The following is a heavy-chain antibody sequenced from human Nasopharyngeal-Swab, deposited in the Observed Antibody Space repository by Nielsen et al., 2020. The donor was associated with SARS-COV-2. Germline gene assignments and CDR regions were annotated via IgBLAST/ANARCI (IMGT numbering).Heavy chain of an antibody. V-gene: IGHV5-10-1*01. J-gene: IGHJ6*02. Sequence: VRQMPGKGLEWMGRIDPSDSYTNYSPSFQGHVTISADKSISTAYLQWSSLKASDTAMYYCARAIIAAAGSYYYGMDVWGQRTTVTVSS. CDR3: ARAIIAAAGSYYYGMDV. D-gene: IGHD6-13*01. CDR2: IDPSDSYT.